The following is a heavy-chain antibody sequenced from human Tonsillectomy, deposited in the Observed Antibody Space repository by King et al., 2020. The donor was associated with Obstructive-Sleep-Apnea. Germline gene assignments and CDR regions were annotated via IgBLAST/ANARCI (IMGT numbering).Heavy chain of an antibody. CDR2: IRSKANSYAT. CDR1: GFTFSGSA. V-gene: IGHV3-73*01. J-gene: IGHJ4*02. CDR3: TDGHYYDSSGYSFGSY. D-gene: IGHD3-22*01. Sequence: VQLVESGGGLVQPGGSLKLSCAASGFTFSGSAMHWVRQASGKGLEWVGRIRSKANSYATAYAASVKGRFTISRDDSNNTAYLQMNSLKTEDTAVYYCTDGHYYDSSGYSFGSYWGQGTLVTVSS.